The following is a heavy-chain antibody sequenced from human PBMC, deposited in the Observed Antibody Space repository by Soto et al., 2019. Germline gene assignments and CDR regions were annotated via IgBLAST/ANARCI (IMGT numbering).Heavy chain of an antibody. Sequence: QVQLQESGPGLVKPSGTLSLTCAVSGGSISSSNWWSWVRQPPGKGLEWIGEIYHSGSTNYNPSLTSRVTDLLDKSTKQFSLKLSSVTAADTAVYYCARDARDGDYAGYYYYGMDVWGQGTTVTVSS. V-gene: IGHV4-4*02. CDR1: GGSISSSNW. D-gene: IGHD4-17*01. CDR3: ARDARDGDYAGYYYYGMDV. J-gene: IGHJ6*02. CDR2: IYHSGST.